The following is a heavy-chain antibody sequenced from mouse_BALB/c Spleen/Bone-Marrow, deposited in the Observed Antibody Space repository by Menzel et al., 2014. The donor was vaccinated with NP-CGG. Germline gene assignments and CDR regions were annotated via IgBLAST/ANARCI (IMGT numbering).Heavy chain of an antibody. CDR2: IWGDGST. V-gene: IGHV2-3*01. J-gene: IGHJ3*01. CDR3: AKPVLSGRFAY. Sequence: VKLMESGPGLVAPSQNLSITCTVSGFSLTSYGVSWVRQPPGKGLEWLGVIWGDGSTNFHSALKSRLSISKDNSKSQLFLKLNSLQTDDTATYYCAKPVLSGRFAYWGQGTLVTVSA. CDR1: GFSLTSYG.